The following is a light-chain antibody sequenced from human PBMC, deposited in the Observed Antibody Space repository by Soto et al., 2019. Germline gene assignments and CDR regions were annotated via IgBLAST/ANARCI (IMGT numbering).Light chain of an antibody. V-gene: IGKV3-20*01. J-gene: IGKJ4*01. CDR2: GAS. CDR3: QQYGSSPLT. Sequence: EIVLTQSPGTLSLSPGERATLYCRASQSVSSSYLAWYQQKPGQAPRLLIYGASSRATGIPDRFSGSGFGTDFTLTISRLEPEDFAVYYCQQYGSSPLTFGGGTKVEIK. CDR1: QSVSSSY.